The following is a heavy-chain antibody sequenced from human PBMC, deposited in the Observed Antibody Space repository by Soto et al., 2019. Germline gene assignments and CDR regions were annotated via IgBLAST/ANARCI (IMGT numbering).Heavy chain of an antibody. CDR1: GGSISSSNW. CDR3: AVRGIVVVPAAIFPSGFDP. V-gene: IGHV4-4*02. CDR2: IYHSGST. J-gene: IGHJ5*02. Sequence: ASETLSLTCAVSGGSISSSNWWSWVRQPPGKGLEWIGEIYHSGSTNYNPSLKSRVTISVDKSKNQFSLKLSSVTAADTAVYYCAVRGIVVVPAAIFPSGFDPWGQGTLVTVSS. D-gene: IGHD2-2*01.